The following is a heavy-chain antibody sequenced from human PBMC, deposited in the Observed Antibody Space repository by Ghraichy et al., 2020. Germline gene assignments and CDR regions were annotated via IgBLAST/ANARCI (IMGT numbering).Heavy chain of an antibody. J-gene: IGHJ4*02. Sequence: GESLNISCAASGFTFSDYYMSWIRQAPGKGLEWVSYISSSGSTIYYADSVKGRFTISRDNAKNSLYLQMNSLRAEDTAVYYCAREQSSSRDSSGYSGYWGQGTLVTVSS. CDR2: ISSSGSTI. CDR3: AREQSSSRDSSGYSGY. CDR1: GFTFSDYY. D-gene: IGHD3-22*01. V-gene: IGHV3-11*01.